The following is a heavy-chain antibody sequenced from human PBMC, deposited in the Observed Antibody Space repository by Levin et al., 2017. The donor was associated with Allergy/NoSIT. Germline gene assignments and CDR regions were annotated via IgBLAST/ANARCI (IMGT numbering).Heavy chain of an antibody. Sequence: SGGSLRLSCAASGFTFSSYAMSWVRQAPGKGLEWVSAISGSGGSTYYADSVKGRFTISRDNSKNTLYLQMNSLRAEDTAVYYCAKVKFGVTDREDYWGQGTLVTVSS. CDR3: AKVKFGVTDREDY. J-gene: IGHJ4*02. D-gene: IGHD3-16*01. V-gene: IGHV3-23*01. CDR2: ISGSGGST. CDR1: GFTFSSYA.